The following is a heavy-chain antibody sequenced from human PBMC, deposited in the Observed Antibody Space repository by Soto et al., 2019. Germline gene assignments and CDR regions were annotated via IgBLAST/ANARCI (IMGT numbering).Heavy chain of an antibody. Sequence: QVQLVESGGGVVQPGGSLRLSCAASGFTFSTYGMHWVRQAPGKGLEWVAVLGNDGRTQFYADSVRGRFTVSRDNSRNSLFVQMNSLRAEDMAVYFCGREFSLGKWFLDLWGRGTLVFVSS. CDR1: GFTFSTYG. CDR3: GREFSLGKWFLDL. V-gene: IGHV3-30*03. CDR2: LGNDGRTQ. J-gene: IGHJ2*01. D-gene: IGHD1-1*01.